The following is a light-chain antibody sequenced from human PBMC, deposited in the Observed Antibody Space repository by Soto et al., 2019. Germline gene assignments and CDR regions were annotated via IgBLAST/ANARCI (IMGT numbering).Light chain of an antibody. CDR3: QQYETSPRT. CDR2: GSS. CDR1: QSVSSNF. J-gene: IGKJ1*01. Sequence: EIVLTQSPGTLSLSPGERTTLSCRASQSVSSNFLEWYQQKPGQAPRLLIYGSSSRATGIPDRFSGSGSGTEFTLTISRLEPEDFAVYYCQQYETSPRTFGQGTKVEI. V-gene: IGKV3-20*01.